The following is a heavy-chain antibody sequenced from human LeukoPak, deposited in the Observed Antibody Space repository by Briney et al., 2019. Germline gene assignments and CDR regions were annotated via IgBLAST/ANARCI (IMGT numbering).Heavy chain of an antibody. D-gene: IGHD6-13*01. CDR3: ARHEEVYSSSWPRTRHFDY. Sequence: SETLSLTCAVYGGSFSGYYWSWIRQPPGKGLEWIGEINHSGSTNYNPSLKSRVTISVDTSKNQFSLKLSSVTAADTAVYYCARHEEVYSSSWPRTRHFDYWGQGTLVTVSS. V-gene: IGHV4-34*01. CDR1: GGSFSGYY. J-gene: IGHJ4*02. CDR2: INHSGST.